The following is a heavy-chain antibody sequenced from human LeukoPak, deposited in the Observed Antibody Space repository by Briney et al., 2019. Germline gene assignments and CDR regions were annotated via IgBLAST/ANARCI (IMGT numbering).Heavy chain of an antibody. CDR3: ARRTRGYSYGPYYYGMDV. CDR2: INHSGST. D-gene: IGHD5-18*01. CDR1: GGSFSGYY. Sequence: SETLSLTCAVYGGSFSGYYWSWIRQPPGKGLEWIGEINHSGSTNYNPSLKSRVTISVGTSKNQFSLKLSSVTAADTAVYFCARRTRGYSYGPYYYGMDVWGQGTTVTVSS. J-gene: IGHJ6*02. V-gene: IGHV4-34*01.